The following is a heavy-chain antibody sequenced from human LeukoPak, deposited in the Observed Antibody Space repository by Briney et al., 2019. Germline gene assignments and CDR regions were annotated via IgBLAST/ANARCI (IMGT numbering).Heavy chain of an antibody. CDR1: GFTSSSYW. V-gene: IGHV3-74*03. CDR3: AGEAFYGDYRAALDY. CDR2: IKGDGSYT. J-gene: IGHJ4*02. D-gene: IGHD4-17*01. Sequence: GGSLRLSCVSSGFTSSSYWMEWVRQGPGKGLEWVSRIKGDGSYTAYADSVKGRFTISRDNAKNSLYLQMNSLRAEDTAVYYCAGEAFYGDYRAALDYWGQGTLVTVSS.